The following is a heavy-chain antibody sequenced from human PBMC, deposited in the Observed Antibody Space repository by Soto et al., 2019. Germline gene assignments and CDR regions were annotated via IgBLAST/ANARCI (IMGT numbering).Heavy chain of an antibody. CDR1: GASISSYY. CDR3: ARAYYYGSGRFPPPYYYYGMDV. Sequence: PSETLSLTCAVSGASISSYYWSWIRQPPGKGLGGIGYIYYIGSTNYNPSLKSRVTISVDTSKDQSSLKLSSVTAADTAVYSCARAYYYGSGRFPPPYYYYGMDVWGQGTTVTVSS. D-gene: IGHD3-10*01. J-gene: IGHJ6*02. CDR2: IYYIGST. V-gene: IGHV4-59*01.